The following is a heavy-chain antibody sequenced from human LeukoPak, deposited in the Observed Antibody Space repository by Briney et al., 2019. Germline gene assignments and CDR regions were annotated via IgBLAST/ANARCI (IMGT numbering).Heavy chain of an antibody. CDR2: IYYSGST. CDR3: ARGDDGQGFVY. Sequence: SETLSLTCTVSGGSISSYYWSWIRQPPGKGLEWIGYIYYSGSTNYNPSLKSRVTISVDTSKNQFSLKLSSVTAADTAVYYCARGDDGQGFVYWGQGTLVTVSS. J-gene: IGHJ4*02. D-gene: IGHD3-16*01. CDR1: GGSISSYY. V-gene: IGHV4-59*01.